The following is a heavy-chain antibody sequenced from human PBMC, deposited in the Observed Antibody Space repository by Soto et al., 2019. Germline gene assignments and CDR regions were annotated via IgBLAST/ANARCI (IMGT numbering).Heavy chain of an antibody. CDR1: GGSFSCYY. J-gene: IGHJ5*02. CDR2: INHSGST. V-gene: IGHV4-34*01. D-gene: IGHD5-18*01. Sequence: ASETLSLTCAVYGGSFSCYYWSWIRQPPGKGLEWIGEINHSGSTNYNPSLKSRVTISVDTSKNQFSLKLSSVTAADTAVYYCARLRGYSYGYWFDPWGQGTLVTVSS. CDR3: ARLRGYSYGYWFDP.